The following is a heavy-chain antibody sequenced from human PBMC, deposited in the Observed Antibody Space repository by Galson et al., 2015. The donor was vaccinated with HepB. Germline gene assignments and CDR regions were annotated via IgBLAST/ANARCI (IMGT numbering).Heavy chain of an antibody. CDR1: GYTLTELS. D-gene: IGHD6-13*01. J-gene: IGHJ4*02. CDR3: ATTYSSSWYFDY. V-gene: IGHV1-24*01. Sequence: SVKVSCKVSGYTLTELSMHWVRQAPGKGLEWMGGFDPEDGETIYAQRFQGRVTMTEDTSTDTAYMELSSLRSEDTAVYYCATTYSSSWYFDYWGQGTLVTVSS. CDR2: FDPEDGET.